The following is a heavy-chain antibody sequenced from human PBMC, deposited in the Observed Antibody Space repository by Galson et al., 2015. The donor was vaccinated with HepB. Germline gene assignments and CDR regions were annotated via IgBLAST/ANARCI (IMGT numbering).Heavy chain of an antibody. CDR1: GYTFTGYY. CDR3: ARDMATGGYIWGTFDY. V-gene: IGHV1-2*02. CDR2: IDPNSGGT. D-gene: IGHD2-8*02. Sequence: SVKVSCKASGYTFTGYYIHWVRQAPGKGPEWMAWIDPNSGGTNYSPRFQGRVTVIRDTSISTAYMEFSRLISDDTAVYYCARDMATGGYIWGTFDYWGQGALVTVSS. J-gene: IGHJ4*02.